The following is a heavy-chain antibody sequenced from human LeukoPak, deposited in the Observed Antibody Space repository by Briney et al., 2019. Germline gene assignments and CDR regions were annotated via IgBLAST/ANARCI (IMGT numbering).Heavy chain of an antibody. J-gene: IGHJ4*02. CDR1: GFTFSNYA. CDR2: ISASGSST. V-gene: IGHV3-23*01. Sequence: GGSLRLSCAASGFTFSNYAMSWVRQAPGRGLEWVSTISASGSSTYYADSVKGRFTISKDNSKNTLYLQMISLRAEDTAVYFCAKDQGTGYSSGLYLDYWGQGTLVTVSS. D-gene: IGHD6-19*01. CDR3: AKDQGTGYSSGLYLDY.